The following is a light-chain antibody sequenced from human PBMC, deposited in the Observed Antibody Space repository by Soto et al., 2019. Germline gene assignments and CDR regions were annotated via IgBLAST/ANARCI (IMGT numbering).Light chain of an antibody. CDR3: QHYNSYSEA. V-gene: IGKV1-5*01. Sequence: DIQMTQSPSTLSASVGDRVTITCRASQSISSWLAWYQQKPGKAPKLLIFDASSLESGVPSRFSGSGSATEFTLTISSLQPDDFATYYCQHYNSYSEAFGQGTKVDI. CDR2: DAS. J-gene: IGKJ1*01. CDR1: QSISSW.